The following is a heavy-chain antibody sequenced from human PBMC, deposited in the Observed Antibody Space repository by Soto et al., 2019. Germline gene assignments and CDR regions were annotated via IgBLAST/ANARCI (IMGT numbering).Heavy chain of an antibody. V-gene: IGHV3-33*01. D-gene: IGHD2-2*01. Sequence: PGGSLRLSCAASGFTFSSYGMHWVRQAPGKGLEWVAVIWYDGSNKYYADSVKGRFTISRDNSKNTLYLQMNSLRAEDTAVYYCARDLGDIVLVPAELTYGMDVWGQGTTVTVSS. CDR1: GFTFSSYG. J-gene: IGHJ6*02. CDR3: ARDLGDIVLVPAELTYGMDV. CDR2: IWYDGSNK.